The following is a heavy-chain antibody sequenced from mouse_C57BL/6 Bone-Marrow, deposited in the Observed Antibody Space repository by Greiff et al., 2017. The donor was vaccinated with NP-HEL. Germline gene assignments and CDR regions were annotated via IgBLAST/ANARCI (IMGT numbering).Heavy chain of an antibody. Sequence: VPLQQSVAALVRPWASVPLSCPASGFHLKNTSMPWVTPRPDQGLEWIGRIDPANGNTKYAPKFQGKATITADTSSNTAYLQLSSLTSEDTAIYYCARAGTDYWGQGTTLTVSS. J-gene: IGHJ2*01. CDR1: GFHLKNTS. D-gene: IGHD3-3*01. CDR3: ARAGTDY. V-gene: IGHV14-3*01. CDR2: IDPANGNT.